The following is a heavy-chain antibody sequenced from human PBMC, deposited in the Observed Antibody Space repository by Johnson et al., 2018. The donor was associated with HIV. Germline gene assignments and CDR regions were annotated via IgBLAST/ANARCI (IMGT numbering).Heavy chain of an antibody. Sequence: VQLVESGGGLVQPGGSLRLSCAASGFTFSSYWMHWVRQAPGKGLVWVARISSDGSDTAYADSVKGRFTNSRDNAKNALYLKMNSLRAEDTAVYYCARKQWLEIPSDGLDVWGQGTMVTVAS. CDR2: ISSDGSDT. J-gene: IGHJ3*01. V-gene: IGHV3-74*03. CDR3: ARKQWLEIPSDGLDV. D-gene: IGHD6-19*01. CDR1: GFTFSSYW.